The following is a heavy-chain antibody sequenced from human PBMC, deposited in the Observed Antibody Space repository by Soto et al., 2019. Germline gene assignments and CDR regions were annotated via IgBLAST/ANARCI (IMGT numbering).Heavy chain of an antibody. Sequence: PGGSLRLSCAASGFTFDDYAMHWVRQAPGKGLEWVSGISWNSGSIGYADSVKGRFTISRGNAKNSLYLQMNSLRAEDTALYYCAKDKSDGYTTFDIWGQGTMVTVSS. V-gene: IGHV3-9*01. J-gene: IGHJ3*02. CDR3: AKDKSDGYTTFDI. CDR1: GFTFDDYA. CDR2: ISWNSGSI. D-gene: IGHD5-12*01.